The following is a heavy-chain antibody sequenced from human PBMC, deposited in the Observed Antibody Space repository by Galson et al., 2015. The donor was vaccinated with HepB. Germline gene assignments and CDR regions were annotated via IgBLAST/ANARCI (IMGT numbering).Heavy chain of an antibody. V-gene: IGHV3-30*03. CDR2: ISYDGSNK. D-gene: IGHD3-3*01. J-gene: IGHJ6*01. CDR1: GFTFSSYG. CDR3: AREGVGYYGMDV. Sequence: SLRLSCAASGFTFSSYGMHWVRQAPGKGLEWVAVISYDGSNKYYADSVKGRFTISRDNSKNTLYLQMNSLRAEDTAVYYCAREGVGYYGMDVWGQGTTVTVSS.